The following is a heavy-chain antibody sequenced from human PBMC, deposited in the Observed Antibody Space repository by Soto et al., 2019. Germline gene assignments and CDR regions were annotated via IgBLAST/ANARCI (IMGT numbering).Heavy chain of an antibody. D-gene: IGHD4-17*01. CDR2: ISGSGGST. J-gene: IGHJ4*02. Sequence: PGGSLRLSCAASGFTFSSYAMSWVRQAPGKGLEWVSAISGSGGSTYYADSVKGRFTISRDNSKNTLYLQVNSLRAEDTAVYYCAKDLPFAYGDYAQFDYWGQGTLVTVSS. V-gene: IGHV3-23*01. CDR1: GFTFSSYA. CDR3: AKDLPFAYGDYAQFDY.